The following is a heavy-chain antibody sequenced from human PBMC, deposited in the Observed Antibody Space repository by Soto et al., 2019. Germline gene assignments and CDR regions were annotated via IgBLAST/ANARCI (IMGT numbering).Heavy chain of an antibody. CDR3: TGVVLIGAAWVWFDP. D-gene: IGHD2-21*01. Sequence: GGSLRLSCTASAFSFGDYGMSWVRQAPGKGLEWVGFIRSKAHGEKAEYAASVKGRFFISRDDSKSIAYLQMYSLNTEDTGIYYCTGVVLIGAAWVWFDPWGQGTLVTVSS. CDR2: IRSKAHGEKA. V-gene: IGHV3-49*04. J-gene: IGHJ5*02. CDR1: AFSFGDYG.